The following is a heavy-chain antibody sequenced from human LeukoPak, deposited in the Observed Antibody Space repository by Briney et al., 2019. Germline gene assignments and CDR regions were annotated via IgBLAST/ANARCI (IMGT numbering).Heavy chain of an antibody. D-gene: IGHD3-16*02. CDR1: GGSISSNNYN. Sequence: SETLSLTCTVSGGSISSNNYNWGWIRQPPGKGLEWIGNIYYSGSTYYNPSLKSRVTISVDTSKNQFSLKLSSVTAADTAVYYCARHVVMITFGGVISRNWFDPWGQGTLVTVSS. CDR3: ARHVVMITFGGVISRNWFDP. J-gene: IGHJ5*02. CDR2: IYYSGST. V-gene: IGHV4-39*01.